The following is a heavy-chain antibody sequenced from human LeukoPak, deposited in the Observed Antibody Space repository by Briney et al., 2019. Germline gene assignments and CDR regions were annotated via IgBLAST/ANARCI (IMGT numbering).Heavy chain of an antibody. Sequence: GASVKVSCKASGYTFTSYGISWVRQAPGQGLEWMGWISAYNGNTNYAQKLQGRVTMTTDTSTSTAYMELRSLRSDDTAVYYCARDGDGKWVVRGVIRGNWFDPWGQGTLVTVSS. J-gene: IGHJ5*02. CDR2: ISAYNGNT. CDR1: GYTFTSYG. D-gene: IGHD3-10*01. V-gene: IGHV1-18*01. CDR3: ARDGDGKWVVRGVIRGNWFDP.